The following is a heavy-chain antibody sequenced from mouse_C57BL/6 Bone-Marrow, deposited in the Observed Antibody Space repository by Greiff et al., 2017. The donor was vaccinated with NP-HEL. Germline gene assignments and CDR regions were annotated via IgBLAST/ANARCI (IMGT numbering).Heavy chain of an antibody. D-gene: IGHD3-2*02. J-gene: IGHJ3*01. CDR2: INPSNGGT. CDR3: ARLEAAQATVAY. V-gene: IGHV1-53*01. CDR1: GYTFTSYW. Sequence: QVQLQQPGTELVKPGASVKLSCKASGYTFTSYWMHWVKQRPGQGLEWIGNINPSNGGTNYIEKFKSKATLTVDKSSSTAYMQLSSLTSEDSAVYYCARLEAAQATVAYWGQGTLVTVSA.